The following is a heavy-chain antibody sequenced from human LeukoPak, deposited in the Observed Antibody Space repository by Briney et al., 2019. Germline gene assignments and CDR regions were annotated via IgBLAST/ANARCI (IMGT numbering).Heavy chain of an antibody. Sequence: SSETLSLTCTVSGGSISSYYWSWIRQPAGKGLEWIGRIYTSGSTNYNPSLKSRVTMSVDTSKNQFSLKLSSVTAADTAVYYCARLKRRFLEWSEWYFDYWGQGTLVTVSS. CDR3: ARLKRRFLEWSEWYFDY. J-gene: IGHJ4*02. CDR2: IYTSGST. CDR1: GGSISSYY. V-gene: IGHV4-4*07. D-gene: IGHD3-3*01.